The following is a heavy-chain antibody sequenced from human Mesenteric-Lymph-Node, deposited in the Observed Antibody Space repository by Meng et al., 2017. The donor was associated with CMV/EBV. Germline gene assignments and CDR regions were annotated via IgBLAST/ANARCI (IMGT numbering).Heavy chain of an antibody. CDR1: GFTFSDYY. CDR3: AREKGDYGGYYHYAMDV. CDR2: IGTSDTIM. Sequence: GGSLRLSCAASGFTFSDYYMTWIRQAPGKGLDCISYIGTSDTIMYYADSVKGRFTISRDNAKKLLYLQMNSLRAEDAAVYYCAREKGDYGGYYHYAMDVWGQGTTVTVSS. D-gene: IGHD4-23*01. J-gene: IGHJ6*02. V-gene: IGHV3-11*01.